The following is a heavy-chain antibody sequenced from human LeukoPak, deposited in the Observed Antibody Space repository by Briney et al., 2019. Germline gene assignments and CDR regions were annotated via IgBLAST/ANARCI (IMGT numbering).Heavy chain of an antibody. J-gene: IGHJ4*02. D-gene: IGHD3-22*01. Sequence: SETLSLTCTVSGGSISSYYWSWIRQPAGKGLEWIGRIYTSGSTNYNPSLKSRVTMSVDTSKNQFSLKLSSVTAADTAVYYCARDTPLDRYYYDSSGYSSASQFDYWGQGTLATVSS. CDR1: GGSISSYY. CDR3: ARDTPLDRYYYDSSGYSSASQFDY. CDR2: IYTSGST. V-gene: IGHV4-4*07.